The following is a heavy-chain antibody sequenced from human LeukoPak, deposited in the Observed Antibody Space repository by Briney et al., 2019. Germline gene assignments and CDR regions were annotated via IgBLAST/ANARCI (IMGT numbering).Heavy chain of an antibody. CDR1: GVSIASNTHY. J-gene: IGHJ4*02. CDR3: ALSQYGEALFDY. Sequence: SEALSLTCNVSGVSIASNTHYWTWIRQYPGTGLEWIGFISYSDPTSYNPSLRSRVAFSLDTSKNQFSLRLHSVTAADTAIYYCALSQYGEALFDYSGQGSLVTVSS. V-gene: IGHV4-31*03. D-gene: IGHD3-10*01. CDR2: ISYSDPT.